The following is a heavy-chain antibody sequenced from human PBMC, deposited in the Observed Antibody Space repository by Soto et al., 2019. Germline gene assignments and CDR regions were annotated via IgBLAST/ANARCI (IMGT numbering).Heavy chain of an antibody. CDR3: AKDRMPGYSNDFDY. CDR1: GFTFSRFG. V-gene: IGHV3-30*18. Sequence: QVQLVEAGGGVVQPRRSLRLSCAASGFTFSRFGMHWVRQAPGKGLEWVAVISYDGSNKYYADSVKGRFTISRDNSKNTMYLQMNSLRVEDTAVYYCAKDRMPGYSNDFDYWGQGTLVTVSS. CDR2: ISYDGSNK. J-gene: IGHJ4*02. D-gene: IGHD4-4*01.